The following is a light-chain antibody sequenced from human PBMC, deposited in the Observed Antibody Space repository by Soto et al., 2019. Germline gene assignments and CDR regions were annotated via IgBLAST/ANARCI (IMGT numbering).Light chain of an antibody. CDR2: YDD. Sequence: QSVLTQPPSVSGAPGQRVTISCSGSSSNIGNNAVNWYQQLPGKAPRALIYYDDLLPSGVSKRFSGSKSGTSVSLAISGLQSDDEADYYCASWADTLSGVAFGGGTQLTVL. J-gene: IGLJ3*02. CDR3: ASWADTLSGVA. CDR1: SSNIGNNA. V-gene: IGLV1-36*01.